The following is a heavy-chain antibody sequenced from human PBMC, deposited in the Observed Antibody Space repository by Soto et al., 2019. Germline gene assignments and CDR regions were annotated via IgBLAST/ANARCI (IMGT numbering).Heavy chain of an antibody. D-gene: IGHD2-15*01. V-gene: IGHV2-5*02. CDR1: GFSLSTSGVG. Sequence: QITLKESGPTLVKPTQTLTLTCTFSGFSLSTSGVGVGWIRQPPGKALEWLALIYWDDDKRYSPSLKTRLSITKDTSKKQVVVTMTNMDPVDTATYYCACQVRSCSGNGSPNLFDPWGQGTLVTVSS. J-gene: IGHJ5*02. CDR3: ACQVRSCSGNGSPNLFDP. CDR2: IYWDDDK.